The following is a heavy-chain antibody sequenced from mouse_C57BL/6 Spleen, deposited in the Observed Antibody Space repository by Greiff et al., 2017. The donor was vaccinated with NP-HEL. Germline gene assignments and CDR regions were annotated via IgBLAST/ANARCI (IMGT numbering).Heavy chain of an antibody. CDR1: GYTFTSYW. V-gene: IGHV1-64*01. Sequence: QVQLQQPGAELVKPGASVKLSCKASGYTFTSYWMHWVKQRPGQGLEWIGMIHPNSGSNNYNEKFKSKATLTVDKSSSTAYMQLSSLTSDDSAVYYCARRYYGSSLDYWGQGTTLTVSS. CDR3: ARRYYGSSLDY. J-gene: IGHJ2*01. D-gene: IGHD1-1*01. CDR2: IHPNSGSN.